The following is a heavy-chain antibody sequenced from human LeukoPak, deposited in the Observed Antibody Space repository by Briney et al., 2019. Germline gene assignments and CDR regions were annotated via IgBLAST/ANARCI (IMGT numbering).Heavy chain of an antibody. D-gene: IGHD5-24*01. CDR1: GFTFSSSA. J-gene: IGHJ4*02. V-gene: IGHV3-23*01. CDR2: ISGSGSGGST. Sequence: GGSLRLSCAASGFTFSSSAMSWVRQAPGKGLEWVSSISGSGSGGSTYYADSVKGRFTISRDNSKNTLYLQMNSLRAEDTAVYYCAKSGYNRFDYWGQGTLSPSPQ. CDR3: AKSGYNRFDY.